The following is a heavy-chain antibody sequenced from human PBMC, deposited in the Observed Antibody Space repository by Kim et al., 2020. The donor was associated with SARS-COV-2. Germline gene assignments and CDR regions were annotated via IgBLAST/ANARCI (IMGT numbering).Heavy chain of an antibody. CDR3: AQATYDSSGWYAFDI. Sequence: PSLKSRLTITKDTSKNQVVLTMTNMDPVDTATYYCAQATYDSSGWYAFDIWGQGTMVTVSS. J-gene: IGHJ3*02. D-gene: IGHD3-22*01. V-gene: IGHV2-5*01.